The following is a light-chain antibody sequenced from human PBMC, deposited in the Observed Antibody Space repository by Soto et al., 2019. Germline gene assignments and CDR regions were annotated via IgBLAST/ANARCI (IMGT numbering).Light chain of an antibody. CDR2: GAS. J-gene: IGKJ3*01. Sequence: IVLTQSPGTLSLSPGERATLSCRASQSVSSNYLAWYQQKPGQAPRLLIYGASSRATGIPDRFSGSGSGTDFTLTISRLEPEDLAVYYCQQYGSSPFTFGPGTKVDIK. CDR3: QQYGSSPFT. CDR1: QSVSSNY. V-gene: IGKV3-20*01.